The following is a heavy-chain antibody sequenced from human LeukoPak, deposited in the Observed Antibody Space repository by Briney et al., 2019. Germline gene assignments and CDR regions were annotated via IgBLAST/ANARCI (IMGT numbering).Heavy chain of an antibody. D-gene: IGHD1-26*01. J-gene: IGHJ5*02. Sequence: PGRSLRLSCAASGITFSSYAMHWVRQAPGKGLEWVAVISYDGSNEYYADSVKGRFTISRDNSKNTLYLQMNSLRAEDTAVYYCARGQGATVPQVGKNWFDPWGQGTRVIVSS. CDR2: ISYDGSNE. CDR3: ARGQGATVPQVGKNWFDP. CDR1: GITFSSYA. V-gene: IGHV3-30*04.